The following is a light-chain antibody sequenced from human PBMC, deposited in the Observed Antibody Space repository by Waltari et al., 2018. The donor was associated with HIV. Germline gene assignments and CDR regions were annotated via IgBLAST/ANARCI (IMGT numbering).Light chain of an antibody. CDR2: DVT. CDR3: TSFATATAWV. J-gene: IGLJ3*02. Sequence: QSALTQPASVSGSLGQSITFSCTGTSSDIGGYDYVSWYQQHPGEAPKIIIYDVTNRPAVLSDRLSRSRSGDPASPTLSWRQAEDEADYYCTSFATATAWVFGGGTKLTVL. CDR1: SSDIGGYDY. V-gene: IGLV2-14*03.